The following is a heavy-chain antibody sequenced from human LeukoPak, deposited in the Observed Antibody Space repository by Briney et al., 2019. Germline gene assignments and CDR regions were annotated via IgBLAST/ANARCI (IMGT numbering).Heavy chain of an antibody. V-gene: IGHV4-39*07. CDR3: ARDGRGDCSSTCDDVGAFDI. D-gene: IGHD2-2*01. CDR1: GGSISSSDYY. J-gene: IGHJ3*02. Sequence: SETLSLTCTVSGGSISSSDYYWGWIRQPPGKGLEWIGCIYYTGSTYYTPSLKSRVTMSVDTSKNQFSLILSSVTAADTAVYYCARDGRGDCSSTCDDVGAFDIWGQGTMVTVSS. CDR2: IYYTGST.